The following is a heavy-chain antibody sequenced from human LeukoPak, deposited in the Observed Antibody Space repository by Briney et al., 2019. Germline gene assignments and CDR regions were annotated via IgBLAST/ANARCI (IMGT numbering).Heavy chain of an antibody. V-gene: IGHV1-2*02. CDR3: ARGILIAGGEDPSRRELDS. J-gene: IGHJ4*02. Sequence: ASVRVSCKGSGYTFTGYYVHWVRQAPGQGLEWMGWINPYNGGTKYSQKFQGRVTMSRDTSISTAYMDLTRLGSDDTAMYYCARGILIAGGEDPSRRELDSWGQGTLVTVSS. CDR1: GYTFTGYY. D-gene: IGHD1-1*01. CDR2: INPYNGGT.